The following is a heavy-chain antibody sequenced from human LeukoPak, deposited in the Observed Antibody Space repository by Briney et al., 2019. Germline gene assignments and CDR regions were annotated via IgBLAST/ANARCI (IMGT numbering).Heavy chain of an antibody. CDR3: ARDGIPYCSSTTCYPDY. Sequence: GGSLRLSCAASGFTFKSYSMNWVRQAPGKGLDWVSSISASSSYIYDADSVKGRFTISRDNAKNSLFLQMNSLRAEDTAVYYCARDGIPYCSSTTCYPDYWGQGTLVTVSS. CDR1: GFTFKSYS. D-gene: IGHD2-2*01. CDR2: ISASSSYI. J-gene: IGHJ4*02. V-gene: IGHV3-21*01.